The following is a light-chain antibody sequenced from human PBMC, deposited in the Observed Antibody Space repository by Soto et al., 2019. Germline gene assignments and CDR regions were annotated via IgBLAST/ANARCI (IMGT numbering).Light chain of an antibody. Sequence: IVMTQSPATLSVSPGESATLSCRASQSVSSNLAWYQQKPGQAPRLLIHGASTRATGTPARFSGSGSGTEFTLTISSLQSDDFATYYCQQYGSYSRTFGQGTKVDIK. CDR2: GAS. J-gene: IGKJ1*01. CDR1: QSVSSN. CDR3: QQYGSYSRT. V-gene: IGKV3-15*01.